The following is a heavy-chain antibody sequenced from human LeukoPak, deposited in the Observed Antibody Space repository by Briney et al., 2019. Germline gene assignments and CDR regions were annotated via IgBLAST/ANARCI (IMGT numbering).Heavy chain of an antibody. J-gene: IGHJ4*02. CDR3: ARLPQSFVGASPFDF. D-gene: IGHD3-16*01. CDR1: GFTFSDYA. V-gene: IGHV3-21*01. Sequence: SGGSLRLSCAASGFTFSDYAMTWVRQAPGRGLEWVSSISGSSSFIYYTYSVQGRFTVSRDNAENSLFLQMDSLKAEDTAVYYCARLPQSFVGASPFDFWGQGTLVTVSS. CDR2: ISGSSSFI.